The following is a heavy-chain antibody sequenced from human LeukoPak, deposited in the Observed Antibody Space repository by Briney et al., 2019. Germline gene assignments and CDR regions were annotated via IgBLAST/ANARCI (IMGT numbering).Heavy chain of an antibody. CDR2: INKDGSAT. D-gene: IGHD1-26*01. Sequence: GGSLRLSCEASGFTFDAYAMHWVRQAPGKGLEWVSLINKDGSATYYADSVKGRFTISRDNSKNSLYLQMNSLRSEDTALYYCATWAFYHSLDVWGQGATVTVSS. CDR3: ATWAFYHSLDV. J-gene: IGHJ6*02. CDR1: GFTFDAYA. V-gene: IGHV3-43*02.